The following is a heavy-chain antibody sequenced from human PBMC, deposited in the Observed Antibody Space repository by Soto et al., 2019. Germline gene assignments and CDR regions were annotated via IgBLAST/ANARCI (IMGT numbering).Heavy chain of an antibody. J-gene: IGHJ4*02. V-gene: IGHV2-5*02. CDR3: AHARNRPNYYDSSGYYWGFDY. CDR1: GFSLSTSGVG. CDR2: IYWDDDK. D-gene: IGHD3-22*01. Sequence: QITLKESGPTLVKPTQTLTLTCTFSGFSLSTSGVGVGRIRQPPGKALEWLALIYWDDDKRYSPSLKSRLTITKDTSKNQVVLTMTNMDPVDTATYYCAHARNRPNYYDSSGYYWGFDYWGQGTLVTVSS.